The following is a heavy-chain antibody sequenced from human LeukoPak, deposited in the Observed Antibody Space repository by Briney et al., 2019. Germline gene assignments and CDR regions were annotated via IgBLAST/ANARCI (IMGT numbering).Heavy chain of an antibody. CDR3: AREGAPLGLRLGEFYY. D-gene: IGHD3-16*01. CDR1: GGTFSSYA. Sequence: GASVKASCKASGGTFSSYAISWVRQAPGQGLEWMGGIIPIFGTANYAQKFQGRVTITADESTSTAYMELSSLRSEDTAVYYCAREGAPLGLRLGEFYYWGQGTLVTVSS. V-gene: IGHV1-69*13. J-gene: IGHJ4*02. CDR2: IIPIFGTA.